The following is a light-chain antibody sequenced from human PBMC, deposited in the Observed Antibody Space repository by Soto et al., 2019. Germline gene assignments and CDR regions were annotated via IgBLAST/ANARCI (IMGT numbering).Light chain of an antibody. CDR2: AAS. CDR1: QGISSW. V-gene: IGKV1-12*01. J-gene: IGKJ4*01. Sequence: DIQMTQSPSSVSASVGDRVTITCRASQGISSWVAWYQQKPGKAPNLLIYAASSLRSGVPSRFSGSGSGTECTLTISSLQTEDFATYYCQKADTFPLTFGGGTKVEIK. CDR3: QKADTFPLT.